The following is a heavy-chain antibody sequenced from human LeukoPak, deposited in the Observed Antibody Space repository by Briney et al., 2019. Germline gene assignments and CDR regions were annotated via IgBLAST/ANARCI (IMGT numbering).Heavy chain of an antibody. V-gene: IGHV1-18*01. CDR1: GYTFTSYG. CDR2: ISANNGNT. Sequence: ASVKVSCKASGYTFTSYGISWVRQAPGQGLEWMGWISANNGNTNYAQKFQGRVTMTTDASTTTAYMELRSLRSDDTAVYYCARFCGGGSCRFDPWGQGTLVTVSS. D-gene: IGHD2-15*01. J-gene: IGHJ5*02. CDR3: ARFCGGGSCRFDP.